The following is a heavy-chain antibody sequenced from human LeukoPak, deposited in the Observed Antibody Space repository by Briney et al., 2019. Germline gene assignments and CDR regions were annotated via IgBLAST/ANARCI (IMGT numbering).Heavy chain of an antibody. V-gene: IGHV4-34*01. CDR3: AREGSGVWGNYGMDV. D-gene: IGHD3-16*01. CDR2: INHSGSA. CDR1: GGPFSGYY. J-gene: IGHJ6*02. Sequence: PSETLSLTCAVYGGPFSGYYWSWIRQPPGKGLEWIGEINHSGSANYNPSLKSRVTISVDTSKNQFSLKLSSVTAADTAVYYCAREGSGVWGNYGMDVWGQGTTVTVSS.